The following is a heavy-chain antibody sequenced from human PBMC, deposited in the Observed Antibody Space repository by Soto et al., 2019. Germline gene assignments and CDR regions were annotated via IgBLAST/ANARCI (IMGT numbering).Heavy chain of an antibody. J-gene: IGHJ3*02. D-gene: IGHD6-13*01. CDR1: GGSMSSGGYY. Sequence: QVQLQESGPGLVKPSQTLSLTCTVSGGSMSSGGYYWSWSRQHPGKGLEWIGYIYYSGSTYYNPSLKIRLTIAVDTSKNQFSLKLSSVTAADTAVYYCARVFIGGSSLGDAFDIWGQGTMVTVSS. CDR2: IYYSGST. CDR3: ARVFIGGSSLGDAFDI. V-gene: IGHV4-31*03.